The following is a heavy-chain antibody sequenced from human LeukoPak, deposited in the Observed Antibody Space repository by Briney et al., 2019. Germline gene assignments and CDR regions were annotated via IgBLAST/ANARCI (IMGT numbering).Heavy chain of an antibody. CDR2: ITPFNGNT. J-gene: IGHJ4*02. CDR1: GYTFTYRY. V-gene: IGHV1-45*02. Sequence: GASVKLSCKASGYTFTYRYLHWVRQAPGQALEWMGWITPFNGNTNYAQKFQDRVTITRDRSMSTAYMELSSLRSEDTAMYYCASQGGATMHLDYWGQGTLVTVSS. D-gene: IGHD1-26*01. CDR3: ASQGGATMHLDY.